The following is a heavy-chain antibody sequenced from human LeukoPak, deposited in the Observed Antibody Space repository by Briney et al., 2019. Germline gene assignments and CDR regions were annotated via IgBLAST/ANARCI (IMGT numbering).Heavy chain of an antibody. D-gene: IGHD6-6*01. CDR2: FDPEDGET. J-gene: IGHJ4*02. V-gene: IGHV1-24*01. CDR1: GYTLTELS. Sequence: ASVKVSCKVSGYTLTELSMHWVRQAPGKGLEWMGGFDPEDGETIYAQKFQGRVTMTEDTSTDTAYMELSSLRSEDTAVYYRATVGMGSSSGLGYYFDYWGQGTLVTVSS. CDR3: ATVGMGSSSGLGYYFDY.